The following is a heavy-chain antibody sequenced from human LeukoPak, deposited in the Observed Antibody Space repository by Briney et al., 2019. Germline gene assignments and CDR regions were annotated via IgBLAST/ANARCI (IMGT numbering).Heavy chain of an antibody. J-gene: IGHJ4*02. CDR3: APQAGIYYFDY. CDR2: IYYSGST. D-gene: IGHD3-10*01. CDR1: GGSISSSSYY. Sequence: SETLSLTCTVSGGSISSSSYYWGWIRQPPGKGLEWIGSIYYSGSTYYNPSLKSRVTISVDTSKNQFSLKLSSVTAADTAVYYCAPQAGIYYFDYWGQGTLVTVSS. V-gene: IGHV4-39*07.